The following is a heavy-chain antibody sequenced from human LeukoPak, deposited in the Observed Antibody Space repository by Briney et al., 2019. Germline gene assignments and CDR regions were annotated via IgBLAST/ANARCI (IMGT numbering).Heavy chain of an antibody. CDR3: AREVGCGGDCYLVDY. V-gene: IGHV4-59*01. D-gene: IGHD2-21*02. Sequence: SETLSLTCTVSGGSISSYYWSWIRQPPGKGLEWIGYIYYSGSTNYNPSLKSRVTISVDTSKNQFSLKLSSVTAADTAVYYCAREVGCGGDCYLVDYWGQGTLVTVSS. CDR2: IYYSGST. J-gene: IGHJ4*02. CDR1: GGSISSYY.